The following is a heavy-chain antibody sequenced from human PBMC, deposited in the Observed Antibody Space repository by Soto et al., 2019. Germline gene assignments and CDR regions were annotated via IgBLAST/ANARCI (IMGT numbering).Heavy chain of an antibody. CDR2: ISGGGGVT. Sequence: EVQLLESGGGLVQPGGSLRLSCAASGFTFSSYAMSWVRQAPGKGLEWVSAISGGGGVTYYADSVKGRFTISRDKSKNTLHLQMSSLRAEDTAVYYCANHTGIAVAGDYWGQGTLVTVSS. V-gene: IGHV3-23*01. D-gene: IGHD6-19*01. CDR1: GFTFSSYA. J-gene: IGHJ4*02. CDR3: ANHTGIAVAGDY.